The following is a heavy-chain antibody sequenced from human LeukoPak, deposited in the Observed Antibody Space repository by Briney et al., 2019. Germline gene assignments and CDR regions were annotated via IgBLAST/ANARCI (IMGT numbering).Heavy chain of an antibody. V-gene: IGHV1-69*13. Sequence: GASVKVSCKASGGAFSSYAISWVRQAPGQGLEWMGGIIPIFGTANYAQKFQGRVTITADESTSTAYMELSSLRSEDTAVYYCARLVVVVAATIGYFDYWGQGTLVTVSS. CDR2: IIPIFGTA. D-gene: IGHD2-15*01. CDR1: GGAFSSYA. J-gene: IGHJ4*02. CDR3: ARLVVVVAATIGYFDY.